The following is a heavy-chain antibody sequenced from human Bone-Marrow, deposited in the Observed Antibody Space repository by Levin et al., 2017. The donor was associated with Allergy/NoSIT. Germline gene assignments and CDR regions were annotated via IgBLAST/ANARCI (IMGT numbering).Heavy chain of an antibody. J-gene: IGHJ3*02. CDR3: ARHNNYGNGDYWAGAFDI. D-gene: IGHD2-21*01. V-gene: IGHV5-51*01. Sequence: RGESLKISCKGSGYSFTNYWIGWVRQMPGKGLEWMGIIYPGDSDTRYNPSFQGQVSISADKSITTAFLQWTSLQASDTAIYYCARHNNYGNGDYWAGAFDIWGQGTVVSVSS. CDR2: IYPGDSDT. CDR1: GYSFTNYW.